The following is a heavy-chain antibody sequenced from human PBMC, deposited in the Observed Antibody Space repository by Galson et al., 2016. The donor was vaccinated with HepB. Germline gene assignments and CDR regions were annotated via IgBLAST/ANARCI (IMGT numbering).Heavy chain of an antibody. CDR3: ARDVGGLSWDAFNI. D-gene: IGHD3-16*01. CDR1: GYIFTNCG. J-gene: IGHJ3*02. V-gene: IGHV1-18*04. CDR2: ISAYNGHK. Sequence: SVKVSCKASGYIFTNCGMSWVRQAPGQGLEWMGWISAYNGHKNYAQKFQGRVTLTTEASTSTAYLELRSLRSDDTAVYYCARDVGGLSWDAFNIWGQGTMVTVSS.